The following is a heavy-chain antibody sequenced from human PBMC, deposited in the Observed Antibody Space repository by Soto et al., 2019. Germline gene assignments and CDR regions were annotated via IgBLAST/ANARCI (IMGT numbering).Heavy chain of an antibody. CDR3: ARGLHCSSTSCYNKGYYMDV. Sequence: PSETLSLTCAVYGGSFSGYYWSGIRQPPGKGLEWIGEINHSGSTNYNPSLKSRVTISVDTSKNQFSLKLSSVTAADTAVYYCARGLHCSSTSCYNKGYYMDVWGKGTTVTVSS. V-gene: IGHV4-34*01. CDR1: GGSFSGYY. J-gene: IGHJ6*03. D-gene: IGHD2-2*01. CDR2: INHSGST.